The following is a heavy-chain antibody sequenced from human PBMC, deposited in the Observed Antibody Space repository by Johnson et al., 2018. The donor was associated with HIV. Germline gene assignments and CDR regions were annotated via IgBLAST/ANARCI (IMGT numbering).Heavy chain of an antibody. CDR3: ARDGGGRDAFDI. CDR2: IRYDGSNK. Sequence: QMQLVESGGGVVQPGGSLRLSCATSVFMFSNYGMHWVRQAPGKGLEWVAFIRYDGSNKYYADSVKGRFTISRDNSKNTLYLQMNSLRAEDTAVYYCARDGGGRDAFDIWGQGTMVTVSS. CDR1: VFMFSNYG. J-gene: IGHJ3*02. D-gene: IGHD3-16*01. V-gene: IGHV3-30*02.